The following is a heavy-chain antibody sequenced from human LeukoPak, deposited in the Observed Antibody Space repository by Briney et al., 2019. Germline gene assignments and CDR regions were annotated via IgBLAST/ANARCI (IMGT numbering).Heavy chain of an antibody. CDR2: INHSGST. J-gene: IGHJ2*01. V-gene: IGHV4-34*01. Sequence: SETLSLTCAVYGGSFSGYYWSWIRQPPGKGLEWIGEINHSGSTNYNPSLKSRVTISVDTSKNQFSLKLSSVTAADTAVYYCARRGIAVADYWYFDLWGRGTLVTVSS. CDR3: ARRGIAVADYWYFDL. CDR1: GGSFSGYY. D-gene: IGHD6-19*01.